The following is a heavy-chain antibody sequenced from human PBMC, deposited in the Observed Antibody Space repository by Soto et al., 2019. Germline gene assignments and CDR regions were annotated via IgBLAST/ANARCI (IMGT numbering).Heavy chain of an antibody. D-gene: IGHD3-3*01. CDR3: AKTVTIFGVVYYYGMDV. V-gene: IGHV3-30-3*02. J-gene: IGHJ6*02. Sequence: QVQLVESGGGVVQPGRSLRLSCPASGFTFSSYAMHWVRQAPGKGLEWVAVISYDGSNKYYADSVKGRFTISRDNSKNTLYLQMNSLRAEDTAVYYCAKTVTIFGVVYYYGMDVWGQVTTVTVSS. CDR1: GFTFSSYA. CDR2: ISYDGSNK.